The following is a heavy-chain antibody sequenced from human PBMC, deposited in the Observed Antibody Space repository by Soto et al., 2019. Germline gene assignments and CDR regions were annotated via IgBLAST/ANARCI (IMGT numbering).Heavy chain of an antibody. D-gene: IGHD2-2*01. Sequence: PSETLSLTCTVSGGSISSYYWSWIRQPPGKGLEWIGYIYYSGSTNYNPSLKSRVTISVDTSKNQFSLKLSSVTAADTAVYFFAGDLGYCSSTSCPSYYYYGMDVWGQGTTVT. CDR1: GGSISSYY. V-gene: IGHV4-59*01. CDR2: IYYSGST. J-gene: IGHJ6*02. CDR3: AGDLGYCSSTSCPSYYYYGMDV.